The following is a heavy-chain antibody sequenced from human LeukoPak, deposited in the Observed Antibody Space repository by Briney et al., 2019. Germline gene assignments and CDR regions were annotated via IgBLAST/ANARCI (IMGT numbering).Heavy chain of an antibody. CDR3: ARLCQLVRVFDY. CDR1: GGSISSYY. J-gene: IGHJ4*02. D-gene: IGHD6-6*01. Sequence: SETLSLTCTVSGGSISSYYWSWIRQPPGKGLEWIGYIYYSGSTNYNPSLKSRVTISVDTSKNQFSLKLSSVTAADTAAYYCARLCQLVRVFDYWGQGTLVTVSS. CDR2: IYYSGST. V-gene: IGHV4-59*08.